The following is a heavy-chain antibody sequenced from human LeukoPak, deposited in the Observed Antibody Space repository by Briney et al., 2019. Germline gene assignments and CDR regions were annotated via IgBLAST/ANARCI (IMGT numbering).Heavy chain of an antibody. J-gene: IGHJ3*02. D-gene: IGHD1-26*01. Sequence: GASLKISCEVSGYIFTNYWIGWVRQMPGRGLEWMGIIYPGDSDTRYSPSFQGQVTISADKSISTAYLQWSSLKASDTALYYGARGNSGIYGCDILLQGTMVSVSS. CDR2: IYPGDSDT. CDR3: ARGNSGIYGCDI. V-gene: IGHV5-51*01. CDR1: GYIFTNYW.